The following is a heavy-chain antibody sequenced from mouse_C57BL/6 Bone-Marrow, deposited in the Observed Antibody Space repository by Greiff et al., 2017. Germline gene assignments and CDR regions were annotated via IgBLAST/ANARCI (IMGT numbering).Heavy chain of an antibody. V-gene: IGHV1-69*01. J-gene: IGHJ3*01. Sequence: QVQLQQPGAELVMPGASVKLSCKASGYTFTSYWMHWVKQRPGQGLEWIGEIDPSDSYTNYNQKFKGKSTLTVDKSSSTAYMQLSSLTSEDSAVYYCAVLFSIRPYWGQGTLVTVSA. D-gene: IGHD1-2*01. CDR3: AVLFSIRPY. CDR1: GYTFTSYW. CDR2: IDPSDSYT.